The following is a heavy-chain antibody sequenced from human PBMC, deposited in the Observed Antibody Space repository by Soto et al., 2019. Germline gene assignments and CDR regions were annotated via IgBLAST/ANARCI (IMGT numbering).Heavy chain of an antibody. CDR1: GSSINSSGYY. Sequence: SETLSLTCTVSGSSINSSGYYWVWIRQPPGKGLEWIGSMFYGVSTYYNPSLKSRVTVSVDTSKNQFSLNLRSVTAADTAVYYCARLPSRHLVDYWGQGTLVTAPQ. D-gene: IGHD3-3*02. J-gene: IGHJ4*02. V-gene: IGHV4-39*01. CDR2: MFYGVST. CDR3: ARLPSRHLVDY.